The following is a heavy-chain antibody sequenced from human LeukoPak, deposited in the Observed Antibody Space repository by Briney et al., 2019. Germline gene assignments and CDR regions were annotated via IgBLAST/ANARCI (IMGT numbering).Heavy chain of an antibody. D-gene: IGHD3-16*01. CDR3: ARDSPYLAVSFDGGSDY. Sequence: GGSLRLSCAASGFTFSSYSMNWVRQAPGKGLEWVSSISSSSSYIYYADSVKGRFTISRDNAKNSLYLQMNSLRAEDTAVYYCARDSPYLAVSFDGGSDYWGQGTLVTVSS. CDR1: GFTFSSYS. CDR2: ISSSSSYI. V-gene: IGHV3-21*01. J-gene: IGHJ4*02.